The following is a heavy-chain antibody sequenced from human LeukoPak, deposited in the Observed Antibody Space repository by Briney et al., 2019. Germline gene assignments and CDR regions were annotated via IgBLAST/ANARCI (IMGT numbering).Heavy chain of an antibody. Sequence: SETLSLTCTVSGGSVSSDISYWSWIRQPPGKGLEWIGYIHYSGSTNYNPTLKSRVTISVDTSKNQFSLRLSSVTAADTAVYYSARDSGNWFDPWGQGTLVTVSS. D-gene: IGHD3-10*01. CDR2: IHYSGST. V-gene: IGHV4-61*01. J-gene: IGHJ5*02. CDR3: ARDSGNWFDP. CDR1: GGSVSSDISY.